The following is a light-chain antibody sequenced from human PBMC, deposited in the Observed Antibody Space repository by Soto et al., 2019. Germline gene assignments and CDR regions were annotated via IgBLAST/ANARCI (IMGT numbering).Light chain of an antibody. Sequence: EIVMTQSPATLSVSPGERATLSCRASQNIGNSLAWYQQNPGQAPRLLISGASTRDTGVPARLSGSGSETEFTLTIRSLQAEDFAVYFCQKYGSSPRTSGIGTKVDVK. J-gene: IGKJ1*01. V-gene: IGKV3-15*01. CDR2: GAS. CDR3: QKYGSSPRT. CDR1: QNIGNS.